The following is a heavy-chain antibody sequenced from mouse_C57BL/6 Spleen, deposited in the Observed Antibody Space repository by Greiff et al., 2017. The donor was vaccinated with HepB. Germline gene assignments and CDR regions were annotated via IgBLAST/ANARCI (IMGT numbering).Heavy chain of an antibody. CDR2: IYPGSGST. CDR3: AREGYDVAY. V-gene: IGHV1-55*01. Sequence: QVHVKQPGAELVKPGASVKMSCKASGYTFTSYWITWVKQRPGQGLEWIGDIYPGSGSTNYNEKFKSKATLTVDTSSSTAYMQLSSLTSEDSAVYYCAREGYDVAYWGQGTLVTVSA. D-gene: IGHD2-2*01. CDR1: GYTFTSYW. J-gene: IGHJ3*01.